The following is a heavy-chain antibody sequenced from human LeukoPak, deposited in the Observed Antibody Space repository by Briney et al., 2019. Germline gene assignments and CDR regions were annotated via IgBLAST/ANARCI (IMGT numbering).Heavy chain of an antibody. Sequence: SGGSLRLSCVASGFTFDDYAMNWVRQAPGKGLEWVSGISWNSGSIGYADSVKGRFTISRDNAKNSLYMQMSSLRVEDTALYYCAKASDYSNRKGAFDIWGQGTMVTVSS. CDR3: AKASDYSNRKGAFDI. CDR1: GFTFDDYA. CDR2: ISWNSGSI. V-gene: IGHV3-9*01. D-gene: IGHD4-11*01. J-gene: IGHJ3*02.